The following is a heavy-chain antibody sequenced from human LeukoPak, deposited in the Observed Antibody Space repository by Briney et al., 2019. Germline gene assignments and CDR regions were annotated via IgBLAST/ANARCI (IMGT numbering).Heavy chain of an antibody. V-gene: IGHV3-48*04. CDR1: GFTFSSYS. J-gene: IGHJ4*02. CDR3: ARDSESGWSDY. CDR2: ISSSGSTI. Sequence: GGSLRLSCAACGFTFSSYSMNWVRQAPGKGLAWVSYISSSGSTIYYADSVKGRFTISRDNAKNSLYLQMNSLRAEDTAVYYCARDSESGWSDYWGQGTLVTVS. D-gene: IGHD6-19*01.